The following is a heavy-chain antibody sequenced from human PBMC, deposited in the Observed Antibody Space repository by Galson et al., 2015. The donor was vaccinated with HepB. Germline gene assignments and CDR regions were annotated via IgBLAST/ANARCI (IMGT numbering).Heavy chain of an antibody. CDR1: GFNFADYY. Sequence: SLRLSCAASGFNFADYYMNWIRQAPGKGLEFISYMRTSGSNVYYADSVKGRFTVSRDNAKKSLYLEMNSLGADDTAVYYCARASFDAFEIWGQGTMVTVSS. V-gene: IGHV3-11*01. CDR2: MRTSGSNV. CDR3: ARASFDAFEI. J-gene: IGHJ3*02.